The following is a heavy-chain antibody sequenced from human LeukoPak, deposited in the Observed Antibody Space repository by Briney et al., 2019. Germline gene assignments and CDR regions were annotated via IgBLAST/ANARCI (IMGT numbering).Heavy chain of an antibody. J-gene: IGHJ6*03. CDR3: ARVSMVRGGQDMDV. CDR1: GFTFSSYW. V-gene: IGHV3-7*01. CDR2: IKQDGSEK. D-gene: IGHD3-10*01. Sequence: PGGSLRLSCAASGFTFSSYWMSWVRQAPGKGLEWVANIKQDGSEKNYVDSVKGRFTISRDNAKNSLYLQMNSLRAEDTAVYYCARVSMVRGGQDMDVWGKGTTVTVSS.